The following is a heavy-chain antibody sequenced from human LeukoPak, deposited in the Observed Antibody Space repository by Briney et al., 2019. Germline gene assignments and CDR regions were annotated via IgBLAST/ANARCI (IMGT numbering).Heavy chain of an antibody. CDR2: IWFDGSDK. CDR3: ARDGYSGYDFYLDY. CDR1: GFTFSSYG. J-gene: IGHJ4*02. V-gene: IGHV3-33*01. Sequence: GGSLRLSCAASGFTFSSYGMHWVRQAPGKGLEWVAVIWFDGSDKYYADSVKGRFTISRDNSKNTLYLQMNSLRAEDTAVYYCARDGYSGYDFYLDYWGQGSLVTVSS. D-gene: IGHD5-12*01.